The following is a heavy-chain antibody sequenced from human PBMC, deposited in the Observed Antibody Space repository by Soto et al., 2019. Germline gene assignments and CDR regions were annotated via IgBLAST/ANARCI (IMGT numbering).Heavy chain of an antibody. Sequence: GGSLRLSCAASGFTFSSYAMSWVRQAPGKGLEWVSAISGSGGSTYYADSVKGRFTISRDNSKTKLYLQMNSLRAEYTAVYYCAKDLSESHRTYYYYGMDVWGQGTTVTVSS. J-gene: IGHJ6*02. V-gene: IGHV3-23*01. CDR1: GFTFSSYA. CDR3: AKDLSESHRTYYYYGMDV. CDR2: ISGSGGST. D-gene: IGHD3-3*01.